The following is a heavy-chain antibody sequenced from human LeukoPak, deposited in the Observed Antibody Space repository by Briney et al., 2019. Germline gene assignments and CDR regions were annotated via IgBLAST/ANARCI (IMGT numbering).Heavy chain of an antibody. Sequence: SVKVSCKASGGTFSSYDISWVRQAPGQGLEWMGRIIPILGIANYAQKFQGRVTITADKSTSTAYMELSSLRSEDTAVYYCARDFPGVGLAVAGTPFDYWGQGTLVTVSS. J-gene: IGHJ4*02. CDR3: ARDFPGVGLAVAGTPFDY. CDR2: IIPILGIA. D-gene: IGHD6-19*01. CDR1: GGTFSSYD. V-gene: IGHV1-69*04.